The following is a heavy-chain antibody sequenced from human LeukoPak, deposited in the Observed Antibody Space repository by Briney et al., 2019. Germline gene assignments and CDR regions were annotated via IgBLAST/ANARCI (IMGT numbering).Heavy chain of an antibody. CDR2: IIPIFGTA. CDR3: ASIGDGYNPRPFDY. V-gene: IGHV1-69*13. Sequence: ASVKVSCTASGGTFSSYAISWVRQAPGQGLEWMGGIIPIFGTANYAQKFQGRVTITADESTSTAYMELSSLRSEDTAVYYCASIGDGYNPRPFDYWGQGTLVTVSS. D-gene: IGHD5-24*01. CDR1: GGTFSSYA. J-gene: IGHJ4*02.